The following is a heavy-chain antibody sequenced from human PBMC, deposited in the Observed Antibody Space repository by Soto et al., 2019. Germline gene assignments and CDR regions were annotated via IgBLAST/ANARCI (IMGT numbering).Heavy chain of an antibody. CDR3: AKEDTSSGSLDY. V-gene: IGHV3-23*01. CDR1: GFPFGENA. Sequence: GGSLRLYYAASGFPFGENAMSWVRQAPGKGLEWVSGISDSGATTYYADSVRGRFTISRDNSKNTLYLQMKSLRAEDSASYYCAKEDTSSGSLDYWGQGALVTVSS. CDR2: ISDSGATT. D-gene: IGHD6-19*01. J-gene: IGHJ4*02.